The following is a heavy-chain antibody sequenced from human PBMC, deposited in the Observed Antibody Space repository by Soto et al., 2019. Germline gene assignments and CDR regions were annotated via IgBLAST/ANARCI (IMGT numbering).Heavy chain of an antibody. CDR1: GYTFTSYG. D-gene: IGHD3-10*02. Sequence: QVQLVQSGAEVKKPGASVKVSCKASGYTFTSYGISWVRQAPGQGLEWMGWISAYNGNTNYAQKLQGRVTMTTDTATSRAYLELKRLRSAETAVYYCARERVRGAYFDYWGQGTLVTVSS. CDR2: ISAYNGNT. CDR3: ARERVRGAYFDY. J-gene: IGHJ4*02. V-gene: IGHV1-18*01.